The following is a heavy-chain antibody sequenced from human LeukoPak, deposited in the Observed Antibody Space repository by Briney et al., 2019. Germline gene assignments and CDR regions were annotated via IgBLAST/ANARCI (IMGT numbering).Heavy chain of an antibody. CDR3: VKTMMTFGGVVRTDAFDI. Sequence: PGGSLRLSCSASGFTFSLYAMHWVRQAPGKGLEYVSGINNNGGRTYYSDSVKAGFTISRDNSKNTLFLQMTSLRAEDTAVYYCVKTMMTFGGVVRTDAFDIWGQGTMVTVSS. CDR1: GFTFSLYA. D-gene: IGHD3-16*01. J-gene: IGHJ3*02. CDR2: INNNGGRT. V-gene: IGHV3-64D*06.